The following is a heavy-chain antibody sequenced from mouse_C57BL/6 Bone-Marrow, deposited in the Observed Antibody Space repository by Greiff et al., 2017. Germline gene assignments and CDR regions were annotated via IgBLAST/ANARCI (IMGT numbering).Heavy chain of an antibody. D-gene: IGHD2-5*01. CDR1: GYTFTSYG. Sequence: VKLQESGAELARPGASVKLSCKASGYTFTSYGISWVKQSTGQGLEWIGEISPRSGNNYYNEKFKGKATLTSAKYSSTAYMELRSLTSEDSAVYFCARVIVLTDYWGQGTTLTVSS. CDR2: ISPRSGNN. J-gene: IGHJ2*01. V-gene: IGHV1-81*01. CDR3: ARVIVLTDY.